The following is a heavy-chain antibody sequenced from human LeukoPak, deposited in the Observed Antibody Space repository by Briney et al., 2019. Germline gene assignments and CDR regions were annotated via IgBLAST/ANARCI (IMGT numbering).Heavy chain of an antibody. CDR2: VSYDGYNK. Sequence: GGSLRLSCAASGFTFSSYAMHWVRQAPGKGLEWVAVVSYDGYNKYYTDSVKGRFTISRDISKDTLYLQMDSLRAEDTAVYYCARDLSAAFDFWGQGILVTVSS. CDR1: GFTFSSYA. J-gene: IGHJ4*02. V-gene: IGHV3-30*04. CDR3: ARDLSAAFDF. D-gene: IGHD6-19*01.